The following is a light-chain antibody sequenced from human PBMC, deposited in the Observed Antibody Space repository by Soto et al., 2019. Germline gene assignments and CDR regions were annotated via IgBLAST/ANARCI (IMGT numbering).Light chain of an antibody. CDR1: SSEVGGYNY. CDR2: DVS. V-gene: IGLV2-14*01. Sequence: QSALTQPASVSGSPGQSITISCTGTSSEVGGYNYVSWYQQHPGKAPKLMIYDVSNRPSGVSNLFSGSKSGNTASLTISGLQAEDEADYYCSSYTSSSTLYVVFGGGTKVTVL. CDR3: SSYTSSSTLYVV. J-gene: IGLJ2*01.